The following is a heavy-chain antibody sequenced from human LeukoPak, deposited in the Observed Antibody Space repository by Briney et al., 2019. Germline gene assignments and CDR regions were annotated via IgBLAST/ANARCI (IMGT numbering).Heavy chain of an antibody. J-gene: IGHJ4*02. CDR2: ISYDGSKK. CDR1: GFTFSSYG. CDR3: AKDPERDYDVLISTYFDY. Sequence: GGSLRLSCAASGFTFSSYGMHWVRQAPGKGLEGVAVISYDGSKKYYADSVKGRFTISRDNSKNTLYLQMHSLRAEDTAVYYCAKDPERDYDVLISTYFDYWGQGTLVSVSS. D-gene: IGHD3-9*01. V-gene: IGHV3-30*18.